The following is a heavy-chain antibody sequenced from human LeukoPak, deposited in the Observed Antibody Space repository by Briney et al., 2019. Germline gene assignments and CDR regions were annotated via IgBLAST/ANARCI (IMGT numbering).Heavy chain of an antibody. J-gene: IGHJ4*02. CDR2: IYYSGST. CDR3: ARLPEFWSCFGY. Sequence: SGTLSLTCTVSGGSISSYYWSWIRQLPGKGLEWIGYIYYSGSTNYNPSLKSRVTISVDTSKNQFSLKLSSVTAADTAVYYCARLPEFWSCFGYWGQGTLVTVSS. V-gene: IGHV4-59*01. D-gene: IGHD3-3*01. CDR1: GGSISSYY.